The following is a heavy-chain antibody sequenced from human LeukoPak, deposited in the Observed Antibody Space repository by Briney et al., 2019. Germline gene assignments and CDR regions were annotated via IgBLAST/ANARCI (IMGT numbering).Heavy chain of an antibody. CDR1: GFTFDDYA. V-gene: IGHV3-9*01. D-gene: IGHD6-19*01. CDR2: ISWNSGSI. CDR3: AKTRAVAARNFDY. J-gene: IGHJ4*02. Sequence: GGSLRLSCAASGFTFDDYAMHWVRHAPGKGLEWVSGISWNSGSIGYADSVKGRFTISRGNAKNSLYLQMNSLRAEDTAVYYCAKTRAVAARNFDYWGQGTLVTVSS.